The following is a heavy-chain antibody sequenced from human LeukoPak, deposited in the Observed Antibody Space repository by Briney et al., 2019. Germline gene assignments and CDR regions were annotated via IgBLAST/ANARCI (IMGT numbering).Heavy chain of an antibody. J-gene: IGHJ4*02. CDR2: IIPIFGTA. Sequence: ASVKVSCKASGGTFSRYAFSWVRQAPGQGLEWMGGIIPIFGTAKYAQKFQGRLTITADEFTSTAYMELSSLRSDDTAVYFCARATEGRPNYYDSSGYYFYWGPGTLVTVSS. V-gene: IGHV1-69*13. CDR1: GGTFSRYA. CDR3: ARATEGRPNYYDSSGYYFY. D-gene: IGHD3-22*01.